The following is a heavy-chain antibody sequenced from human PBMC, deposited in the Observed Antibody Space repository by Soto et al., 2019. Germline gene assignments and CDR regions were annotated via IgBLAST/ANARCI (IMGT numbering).Heavy chain of an antibody. CDR1: GGTFSSYA. CDR3: ASARGAATPSSY. CDR2: IMPIFGTA. D-gene: IGHD2-15*01. V-gene: IGHV1-69*01. J-gene: IGHJ4*02. Sequence: QVQLVQSGAEVKKPGSSVKVSCKASGGTFSSYAISWVRQAPGQGLEWMGGIMPIFGTANYAQKLQGRVTVTDDEATTTAYMEMSRMSFKAAAVYLCASARGAATPSSYWGQGTLVTVSS.